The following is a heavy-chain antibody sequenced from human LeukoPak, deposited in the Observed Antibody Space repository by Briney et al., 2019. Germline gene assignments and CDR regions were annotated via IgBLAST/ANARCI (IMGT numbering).Heavy chain of an antibody. CDR2: ISQDGREK. V-gene: IGHV3-7*01. CDR3: ARDGTAAGLYFDL. CDR1: GFTFTDYW. D-gene: IGHD6-13*01. J-gene: IGHJ4*01. Sequence: GGSLRLSCEVHGFTFTDYWMNWVRQAPGKGPEWVATISQDGREKTYVDSVKGRFTISRDNPNNSLSLQLDGLRAADTAVYYCARDGTAAGLYFDLWGQGTLVTVSS.